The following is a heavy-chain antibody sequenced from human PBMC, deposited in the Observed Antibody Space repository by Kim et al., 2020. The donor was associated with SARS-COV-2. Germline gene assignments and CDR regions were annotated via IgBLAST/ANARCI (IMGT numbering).Heavy chain of an antibody. V-gene: IGHV3-23*01. D-gene: IGHD3-22*01. CDR3: AKDSGLYDSSGFVDY. J-gene: IGHJ4*02. Sequence: GGSLRLSCAASGFTFSSYAMSWVRQAPGKGLEWVSAISGSSGSTYYADSVKGRFTISRDNSKNTLYLQMNSLRAEDTAVYYCAKDSGLYDSSGFVDYWGQGTLVTVSS. CDR1: GFTFSSYA. CDR2: ISGSSGST.